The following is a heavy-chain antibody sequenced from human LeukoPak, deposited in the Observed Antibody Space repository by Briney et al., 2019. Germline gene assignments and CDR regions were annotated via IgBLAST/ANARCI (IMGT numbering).Heavy chain of an antibody. CDR3: AREVGDYVGVFDY. D-gene: IGHD4-17*01. CDR2: VFYSGST. J-gene: IGHJ4*02. V-gene: IGHV4-59*01. Sequence: SETLSLTCTVSGGSISSYYWSWIRQPPGEGLEWIGYVFYSGSTNYNPSLKSRVTISVDMSKNQFSLKLTSVTAADTAVYYCAREVGDYVGVFDYWGQGTLVTVSS. CDR1: GGSISSYY.